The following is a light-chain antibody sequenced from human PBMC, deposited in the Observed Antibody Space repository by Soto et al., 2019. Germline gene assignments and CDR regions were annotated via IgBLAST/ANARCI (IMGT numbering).Light chain of an antibody. Sequence: QSALTQPASVSGSPGQSITISCTGTSSDVGAYNYVSWYQQHPGEAPKLMIYAVSNRPSGVSNRFSGSKSGNTASLTISGLQAEDEADYYCCSYAGSSTQSYVFGSGTQLTVL. CDR1: SSDVGAYNY. J-gene: IGLJ1*01. CDR3: CSYAGSSTQSYV. V-gene: IGLV2-14*01. CDR2: AVS.